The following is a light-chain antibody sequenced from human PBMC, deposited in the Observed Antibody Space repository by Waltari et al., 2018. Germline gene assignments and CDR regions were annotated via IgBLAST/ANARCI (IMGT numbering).Light chain of an antibody. V-gene: IGLV2-14*03. CDR3: SSYTSNSFL. CDR2: DFT. Sequence: QSALTQPASVSGSPGQSITISCTVSIRDVGAYGFVSWYQPHPDKAPKLMIYDFTNRPSGVSSRFSGSKSGNTASLTISGLQAEDEADYYCSSYTSNSFLFVGGTKLTVL. J-gene: IGLJ2*01. CDR1: IRDVGAYGF.